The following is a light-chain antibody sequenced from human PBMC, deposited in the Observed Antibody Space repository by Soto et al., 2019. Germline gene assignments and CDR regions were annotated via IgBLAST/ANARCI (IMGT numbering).Light chain of an antibody. CDR1: QSITTS. J-gene: IGKJ5*01. V-gene: IGKV1-39*01. Sequence: DIQMTQSPASLSVSVGDRVTITCRASQSITTSLNWYLQRPGQAPKLLIRSASTLQRGVPSRFSGSGSRTEFTLTIADLQPDDFGTYYCQQSLTMPITFGHGTRLDIK. CDR2: SAS. CDR3: QQSLTMPIT.